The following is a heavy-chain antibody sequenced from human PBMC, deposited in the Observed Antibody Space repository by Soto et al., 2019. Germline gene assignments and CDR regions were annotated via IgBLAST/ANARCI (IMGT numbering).Heavy chain of an antibody. D-gene: IGHD6-13*01. V-gene: IGHV3-23*01. J-gene: IGHJ4*02. CDR3: AKSFSSNWYDYFDY. CDR2: ISGSGGST. CDR1: GITFSTYA. Sequence: PGGSLRLSCAASGITFSTYAMSWVRQAPGKGLGWVSAISGSGGSTYYADSVKGRFTISRDKSKNTLYLQMNSLRAEDTALYYCAKSFSSNWYDYFDYWGQGSLVTVSS.